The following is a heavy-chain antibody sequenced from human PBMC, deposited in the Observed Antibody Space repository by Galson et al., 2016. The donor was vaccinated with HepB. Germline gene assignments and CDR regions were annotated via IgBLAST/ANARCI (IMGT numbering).Heavy chain of an antibody. CDR3: AREPYSSNYFFYYMDV. CDR2: IYSGGST. CDR1: GFTVGNNY. J-gene: IGHJ6*03. V-gene: IGHV3-53*05. Sequence: SLRLSCAASGFTVGNNYMGWVRQAPGKGLEWVSLIYSGGSTLYADSVKGRFTISRDNSKNTLYLQMNSLRAEDTAMYYCAREPYSSNYFFYYMDVWGKGTTVTVSS. D-gene: IGHD6-13*01.